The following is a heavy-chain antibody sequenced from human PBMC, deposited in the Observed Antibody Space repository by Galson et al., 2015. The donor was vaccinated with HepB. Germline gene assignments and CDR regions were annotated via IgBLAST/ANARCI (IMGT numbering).Heavy chain of an antibody. CDR3: ARDGGVRSPWDY. D-gene: IGHD2-8*02. CDR2: INAGNGNT. V-gene: IGHV1-3*01. J-gene: IGHJ4*02. CDR1: GSTFTSYA. Sequence: SVKVSCKASGSTFTSYAMHWVRQAPGQRLEWMGWINAGNGNTKYSQKFQGRVTITRDTSASTAYMELSSLRSEDTAVYYCARDGGVRSPWDYWGQGTLVTVSS.